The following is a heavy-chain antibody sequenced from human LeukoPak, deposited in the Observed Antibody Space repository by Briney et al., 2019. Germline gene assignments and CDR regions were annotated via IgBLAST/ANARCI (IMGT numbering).Heavy chain of an antibody. CDR2: IYHSGST. J-gene: IGHJ3*02. CDR1: GGSISSSNW. V-gene: IGHV4-4*02. D-gene: IGHD3-10*01. CDR3: ARRLELAVRGVIITPGAFDI. Sequence: PSETLSLTCAVSGGSISSSNWWSWVRQPPGKGLEWIGEIYHSGSTNYNPSLKSRVTISVDKSKNQFSLKLSSVTAADTAVYYCARRLELAVRGVIITPGAFDIWGQGTMVTVSS.